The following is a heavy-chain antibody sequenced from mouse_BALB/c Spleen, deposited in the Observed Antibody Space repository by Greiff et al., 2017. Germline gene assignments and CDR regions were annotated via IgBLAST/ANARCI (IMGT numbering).Heavy chain of an antibody. D-gene: IGHD3-1*01. CDR3: ARGAQRGREEFAY. Sequence: EVQLQQSGPELVKPGASVKMSCKASGYTFTSYVMHWVKQKPGQGLEWIGYINPYNDGTKYNEKFKGKATLTSDKSSSTAYMELSSLTSEVSAVYYCARGAQRGREEFAYWGQGTLVTVSA. CDR1: GYTFTSYV. J-gene: IGHJ3*01. CDR2: INPYNDGT. V-gene: IGHV1-14*01.